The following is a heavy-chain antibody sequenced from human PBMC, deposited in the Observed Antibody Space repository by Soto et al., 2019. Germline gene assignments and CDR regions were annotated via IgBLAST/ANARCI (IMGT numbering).Heavy chain of an antibody. CDR2: FDRGGST. V-gene: IGHV3-53*05. Sequence: PGGSLRLSCAASGFTVSNNYMSWVCQAPGKGLEWVSVFDRGGSTYYADSVKGRFTISRDIPKNTLYLQMNSLRVEDTAVYYCARGKMYNSGLDVWGQGTTVTVSS. CDR3: ARGKMYNSGLDV. CDR1: GFTVSNNY. J-gene: IGHJ6*02.